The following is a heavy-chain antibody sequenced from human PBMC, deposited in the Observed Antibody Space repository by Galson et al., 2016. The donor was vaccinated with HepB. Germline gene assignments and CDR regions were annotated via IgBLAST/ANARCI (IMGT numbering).Heavy chain of an antibody. J-gene: IGHJ6*03. CDR1: GFTFSTYG. CDR3: ARDWLELRHYYYMDV. V-gene: IGHV3-33*01. CDR2: IWDDGSYK. Sequence: SLRLSCAASGFTFSTYGMHWVRQAPGKGLEWVAVIWDDGSYKEYADSVKGRFTISRDNSKNTLYLQMNSLRAEDTAVYYCARDWLELRHYYYMDVWGKGTTVTVSS. D-gene: IGHD1-7*01.